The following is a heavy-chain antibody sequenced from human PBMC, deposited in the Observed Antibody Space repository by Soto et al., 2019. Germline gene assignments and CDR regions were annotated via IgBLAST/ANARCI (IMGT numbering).Heavy chain of an antibody. D-gene: IGHD3-16*01. CDR2: ILYDGSKK. Sequence: SCVTSGLTLITYGIYWVRQSPGKGVQWVAQILYDGSKKHYADAVRGRFTITRDNSKNTVYLQMDRLRVHDTAMYYCVRDLALMADYWGQGTLLTVSS. V-gene: IGHV3-30*03. CDR3: VRDLALMADY. CDR1: GLTLITYG. J-gene: IGHJ4*02.